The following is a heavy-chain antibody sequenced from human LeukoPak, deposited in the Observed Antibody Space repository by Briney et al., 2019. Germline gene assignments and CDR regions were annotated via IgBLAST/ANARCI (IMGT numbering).Heavy chain of an antibody. Sequence: SQTLSLTCAISGDSVSSDSVAWYWIRQSPSRGLEWLGSTYFRAEWSFDYAVSVKSRITINPDTVKNQFSLQLNSVTPEDTAVYYCAREGALGIAGGLDYWGQGTLVAVSS. J-gene: IGHJ4*02. CDR1: GDSVSSDSVA. V-gene: IGHV6-1*01. D-gene: IGHD7-27*01. CDR2: TYFRAEWSF. CDR3: AREGALGIAGGLDY.